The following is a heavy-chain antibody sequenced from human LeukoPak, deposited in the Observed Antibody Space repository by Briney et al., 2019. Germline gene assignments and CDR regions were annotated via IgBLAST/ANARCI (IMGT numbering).Heavy chain of an antibody. J-gene: IGHJ4*02. V-gene: IGHV3-21*01. CDR1: GFTFSSYA. CDR3: ARQSSGIAATDKIDY. Sequence: GGSLRLSCAASGFTFSSYAMTWVRQAPGKGLEWVSSFTSMSRTIYYADSVKGRFTISRDDAKKSLYLQMNSLRVEDTAIYYCARQSSGIAATDKIDYWGQGTLVTVSS. D-gene: IGHD6-13*01. CDR2: FTSMSRTI.